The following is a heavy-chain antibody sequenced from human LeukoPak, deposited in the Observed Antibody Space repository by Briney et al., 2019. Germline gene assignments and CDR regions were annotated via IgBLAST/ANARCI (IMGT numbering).Heavy chain of an antibody. J-gene: IGHJ6*02. CDR2: IYYSGST. CDR1: GGSISSSSYY. V-gene: IGHV4-39*01. CDR3: ARAYYYDSSGYSNYYYYGMDV. D-gene: IGHD3-22*01. Sequence: SETLSLTCTVPGGSISSSSYYWGWIRQPPGKGLEWIGSIYYSGSTYYNPSLKSRVTISVDTSKNQFSLKLSSVTAADTAVYYCARAYYYDSSGYSNYYYYGMDVWGQGTTVIVSS.